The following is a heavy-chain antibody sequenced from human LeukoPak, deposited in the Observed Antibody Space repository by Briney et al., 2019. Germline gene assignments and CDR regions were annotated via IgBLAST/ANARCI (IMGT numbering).Heavy chain of an antibody. CDR1: GGSISNTLYY. J-gene: IGHJ4*02. Sequence: PSETLSLTCTVSGGSISNTLYYWAWIRQPPGKGLESIGSIYYSRSTYYSPSLKSRVTISVDTSKNQFSLKLSSVTAADTAVYYCARDTGDGYRYPFDYWGQGTLVTVSS. V-gene: IGHV4-39*07. D-gene: IGHD5-24*01. CDR2: IYYSRST. CDR3: ARDTGDGYRYPFDY.